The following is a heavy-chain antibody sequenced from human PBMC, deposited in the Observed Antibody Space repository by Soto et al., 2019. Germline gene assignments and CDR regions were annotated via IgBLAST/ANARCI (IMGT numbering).Heavy chain of an antibody. CDR2: INAYNGNT. D-gene: IGHD6-13*01. Sequence: GASVKVSCKASGYTFTSYNMHWVRQAPGQGLEWMGWINAYNGNTNYAQKLQGRVTMTTDTSTSTAYMELRSLRSDDTAVYYCARVGIREYRWFDPWGQGTLVTVSS. V-gene: IGHV1-18*04. CDR1: GYTFTSYN. J-gene: IGHJ5*02. CDR3: ARVGIREYRWFDP.